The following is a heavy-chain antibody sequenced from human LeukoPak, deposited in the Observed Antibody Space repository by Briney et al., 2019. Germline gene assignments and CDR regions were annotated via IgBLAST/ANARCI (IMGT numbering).Heavy chain of an antibody. V-gene: IGHV3-33*01. CDR1: GFTFSSYG. CDR2: IWYDGSNK. CDR3: ARGAAAGNNNWFDP. Sequence: GRSLRLSCAASGFTFSSYGMHWVRQAPGKGLEWVAVIWYDGSNKYYADSVKGRFTISRDNSKNTLYLQMNSLRAEDTAVYYCARGAAAGNNNWFDPWGQGTLVTVSS. D-gene: IGHD6-13*01. J-gene: IGHJ5*02.